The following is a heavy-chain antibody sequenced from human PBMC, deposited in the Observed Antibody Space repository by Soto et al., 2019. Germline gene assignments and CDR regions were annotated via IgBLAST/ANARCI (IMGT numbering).Heavy chain of an antibody. V-gene: IGHV1-2*02. J-gene: IGHJ4*02. D-gene: IGHD3-22*01. CDR1: GYTFTGYY. CDR3: ARWGGYYDTSGSGTYFEY. CDR2: INPNSGAT. Sequence: QVQLVQSGAEVKKPGASVKVSCKASGYTFTGYYMNRVRQAPGQGLEWMGWINPNSGATNYAQKCQGRVTMTRDTSISTAYMELSRLRSDDTAVYYCARWGGYYDTSGSGTYFEYWGQGTLVTVSS.